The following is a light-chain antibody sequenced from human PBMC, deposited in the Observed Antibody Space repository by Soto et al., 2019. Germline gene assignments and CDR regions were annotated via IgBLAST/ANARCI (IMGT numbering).Light chain of an antibody. CDR3: QQYNNWPPTWT. V-gene: IGKV3-15*01. J-gene: IGKJ1*01. CDR1: QSISTK. Sequence: EIVMTQSPATLSVSPGERATLFCRASQSISTKLAWYQQKPGQAPRLLIYGTFTRATGIPARFSGSGSATQFTLTISSLQSEDFAVYYCQQYNNWPPTWTFGQGTKVEIK. CDR2: GTF.